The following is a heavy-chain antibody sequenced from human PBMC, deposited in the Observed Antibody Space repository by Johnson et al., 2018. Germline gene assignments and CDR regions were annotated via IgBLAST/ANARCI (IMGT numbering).Heavy chain of an antibody. V-gene: IGHV3-30*01. CDR3: ARSVRNYYYYGMDV. J-gene: IGHJ6*02. Sequence: FVKGRFTISRDKSKKTLYLQMISLSPEDTAAYYCARSVRNYYYYGMDVWGQGTTVTVSS. D-gene: IGHD4-17*01.